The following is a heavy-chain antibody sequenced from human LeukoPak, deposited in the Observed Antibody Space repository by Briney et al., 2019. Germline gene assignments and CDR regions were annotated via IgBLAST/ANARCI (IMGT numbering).Heavy chain of an antibody. V-gene: IGHV3-20*01. Sequence: LVESGGRVVRPGGSLRLSCGASGFLFDDFGMSWVRQVPGKGPEWVSGINWKGDRTGYGDSVKGRFTVSRDNAKKSVFLQMNSLKAEDTALYHCARGFNGGHSSPSDVWGQGTMVTVS. CDR3: ARGFNGGHSSPSDV. CDR1: GFLFDDFG. CDR2: INWKGDRT. J-gene: IGHJ3*01. D-gene: IGHD2-8*01.